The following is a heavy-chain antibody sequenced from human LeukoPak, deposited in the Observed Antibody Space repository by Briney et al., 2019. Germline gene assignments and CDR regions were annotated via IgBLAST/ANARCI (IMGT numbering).Heavy chain of an antibody. V-gene: IGHV1-69*13. Sequence: ASVKVSCKASGGTFSSYAISWVRQAPGQGLEWMGGIIPIFGTANYGQKFQGRVTITADESTSTAYMELSSLRSEDTAVYYCASVRSVRHGYCSGGSCYSSAAGGCDIWGQGTMVTVSS. CDR2: IIPIFGTA. CDR3: ASVRSVRHGYCSGGSCYSSAAGGCDI. D-gene: IGHD2-15*01. J-gene: IGHJ3*02. CDR1: GGTFSSYA.